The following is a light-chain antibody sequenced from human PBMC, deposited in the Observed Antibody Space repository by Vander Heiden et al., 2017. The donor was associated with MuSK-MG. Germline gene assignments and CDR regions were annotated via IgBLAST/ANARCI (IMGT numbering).Light chain of an antibody. J-gene: IGKJ1*01. CDR3: HQYYTTPRT. CDR1: QNVLFRSNNQNY. Sequence: IVMTPSPDSLPVSLGEEATINCKSSQNVLFRSNNQNYLAWYQQKPGLPPKLLIYWASTRESGVPDRFSGSGSGTDFTLTISSLQAEDVAVYYCHQYYTTPRTFGQGTKVEIK. V-gene: IGKV4-1*01. CDR2: WAS.